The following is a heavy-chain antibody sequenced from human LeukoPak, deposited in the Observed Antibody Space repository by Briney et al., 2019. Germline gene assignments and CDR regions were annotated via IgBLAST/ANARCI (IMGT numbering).Heavy chain of an antibody. CDR2: IYHSGST. D-gene: IGHD3-3*01. V-gene: IGHV4-30-2*01. J-gene: IGHJ6*04. CDR1: GGSISSGGYY. CDR3: ARDGSYYDFWRGTDV. Sequence: SETLSLTCTVSGGSISSGGYYWSWIRQPPGKGLAWIGYIYHSGSTYYNPSLKSRVTISVDRSKNQFSLKLSSVTAADTAVYYCARDGSYYDFWRGTDVWGKGTTVTVSS.